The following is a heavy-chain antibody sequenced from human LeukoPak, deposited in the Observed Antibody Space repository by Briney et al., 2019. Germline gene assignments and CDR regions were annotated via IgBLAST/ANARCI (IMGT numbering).Heavy chain of an antibody. CDR2: ISAYNGNT. D-gene: IGHD4-17*01. CDR1: GYTFTSYG. Sequence: ASVKVSCKASGYTFTSYGISWVRRAPGQGLEWMGWISAYNGNTNYAQKLQGRVTMTTDTSTSTAYMELRSLRSDDTAVYYCARAATTVTTLGSDYWGQGTLVTVSS. CDR3: ARAATTVTTLGSDY. V-gene: IGHV1-18*01. J-gene: IGHJ4*02.